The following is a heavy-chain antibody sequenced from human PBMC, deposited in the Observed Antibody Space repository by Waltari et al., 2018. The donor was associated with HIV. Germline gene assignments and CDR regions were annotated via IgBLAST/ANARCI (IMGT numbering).Heavy chain of an antibody. Sequence: QVQLQQWGAGRLKPSETLSLTCAIYGGSFDEYYWAWIRQTPEKGLGWLGDFNNIGTTTYNPSLQSRFTVSIDTSKTQFSLNLRSVAAADTAVYYCARTYKRITLFEIIRELSWFDPWGQGTLVTVSS. CDR3: ARTYKRITLFEIIRELSWFDP. V-gene: IGHV4-34*01. CDR2: FNNIGTT. D-gene: IGHD1-7*01. CDR1: GGSFDEYY. J-gene: IGHJ5*02.